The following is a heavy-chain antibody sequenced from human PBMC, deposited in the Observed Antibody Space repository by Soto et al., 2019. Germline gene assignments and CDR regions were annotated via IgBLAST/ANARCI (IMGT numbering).Heavy chain of an antibody. V-gene: IGHV3-33*08. CDR1: GFTFSSYG. CDR2: IWYDGSNK. CDR3: AREHLTGDVMGGTGGPNWFDP. Sequence: GGSLRLSCAASGFTFSSYGMHWVRQAPGKGLEWVAVIWYDGSNKYYADSVKGRFTISRDNSKNTLYLQMNSLRAEDTAVYYCAREHLTGDVMGGTGGPNWFDPWGQGTLVTVSS. J-gene: IGHJ5*02. D-gene: IGHD7-27*01.